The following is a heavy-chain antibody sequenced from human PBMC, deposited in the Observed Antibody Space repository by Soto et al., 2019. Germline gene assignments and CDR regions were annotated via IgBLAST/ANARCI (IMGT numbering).Heavy chain of an antibody. CDR2: IWYDGSNK. D-gene: IGHD6-13*01. CDR3: ARDPGRGAAAGQNRYYYGMDV. CDR1: GFTFSSYG. J-gene: IGHJ6*02. V-gene: IGHV3-33*01. Sequence: GGSLRLSCAASGFTFSSYGMHWVRQAPGKGLEWVAVIWYDGSNKYYADSVKGRFTISRDNSKNTLYLQMNSLRAEDTAVYYCARDPGRGAAAGQNRYYYGMDVWGQGTTVTVSS.